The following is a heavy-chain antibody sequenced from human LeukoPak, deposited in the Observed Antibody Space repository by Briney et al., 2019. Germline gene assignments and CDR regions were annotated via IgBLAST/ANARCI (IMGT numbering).Heavy chain of an antibody. J-gene: IGHJ4*02. V-gene: IGHV3-23*01. CDR3: AKDRGYYDILTGYYPDPADY. CDR2: ISGSGDYT. CDR1: GFTFSSSG. Sequence: GGSLRLSCAASGFTFSSSGMSWVRQAPGKGLEWVSTISGSGDYTYYADSVKGRFTISRDNSKNTLYLQMNSLRAEDTAVYYCAKDRGYYDILTGYYPDPADYWGQGTLVTVSS. D-gene: IGHD3-9*01.